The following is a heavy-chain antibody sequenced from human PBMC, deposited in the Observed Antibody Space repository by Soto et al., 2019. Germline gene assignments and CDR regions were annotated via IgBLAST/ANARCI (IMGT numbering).Heavy chain of an antibody. CDR1: GASVSSTYW. CDR3: ARYNAASGTYYFDY. J-gene: IGHJ4*02. Sequence: SDTLSLTCAVSGASVSSTYWWSWVRQPPGKGPEWIGEINHRGSANYNPSLRSRVTMSVDISKSQFSLRLTSVTAADTAVYYCARYNAASGTYYFDYWGQGALVTVS. D-gene: IGHD6-13*01. V-gene: IGHV4-4*02. CDR2: INHRGSA.